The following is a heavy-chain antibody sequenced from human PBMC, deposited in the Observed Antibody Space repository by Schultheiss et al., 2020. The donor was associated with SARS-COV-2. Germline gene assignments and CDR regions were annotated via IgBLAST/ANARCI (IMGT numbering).Heavy chain of an antibody. D-gene: IGHD3-22*01. CDR3: AGVHYYDSSGYYH. CDR2: IYYSGST. CDR1: GGSISSYY. V-gene: IGHV4-59*01. J-gene: IGHJ5*02. Sequence: SQTLSLTCTVSGGSISSYYWSWIRQPPGKGLEWIGYIYYSGSTNYNPSLKSRVTISVDTSKNQFSLKLSSVTAADTAVYYCAGVHYYDSSGYYHWGQGTLVTVSS.